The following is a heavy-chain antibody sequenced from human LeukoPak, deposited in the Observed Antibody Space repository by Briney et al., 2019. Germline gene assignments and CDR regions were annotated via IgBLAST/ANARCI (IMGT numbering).Heavy chain of an antibody. CDR1: GYAFTSYG. D-gene: IGHD4-17*01. CDR3: AAHTEGSSKNYVEM. Sequence: ASVNVSCKDSGYAFTSYGISWVRHAPGPGPEWMGWISGYNGKTGCSQKCRDRVAMTTDTSTSAAYMDLRSLRSDDTAVDDSAAHTEGSSKNYVEMRGQGTVVTVSS. J-gene: IGHJ3*01. V-gene: IGHV1-18*01. CDR2: ISGYNGKT.